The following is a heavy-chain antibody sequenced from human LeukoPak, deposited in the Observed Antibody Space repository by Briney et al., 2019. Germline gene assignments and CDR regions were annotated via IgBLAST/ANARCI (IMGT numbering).Heavy chain of an antibody. CDR1: GGSISSSSYY. J-gene: IGHJ4*02. CDR2: IYYSGST. V-gene: IGHV4-39*01. D-gene: IGHD6-6*01. Sequence: SETLSLTCTVSGGSISSSSYYWGWIRQPPGKGLEWIGSIYYSGSTYYNPSLKSRVTISVDTSKNQFSLKLSSVTAADTAVYYCARHVEGIAARMGGLDCWGQGTLVTVSS. CDR3: ARHVEGIAARMGGLDC.